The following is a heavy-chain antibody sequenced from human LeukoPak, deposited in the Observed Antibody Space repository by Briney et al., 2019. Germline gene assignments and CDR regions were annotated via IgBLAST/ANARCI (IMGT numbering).Heavy chain of an antibody. J-gene: IGHJ4*02. Sequence: SETLSLTCAVYGGSFSGYYWSWIRQPPGKGLEWIGEINHSGSTNYNPSLKSRVTISVDTSKNQFSLKLSSVTAADTAVYYCARHSWYYYGSGSSFDYWAREPWSPSPQ. CDR3: ARHSWYYYGSGSSFDY. CDR1: GGSFSGYY. V-gene: IGHV4-34*01. D-gene: IGHD3-10*01. CDR2: INHSGST.